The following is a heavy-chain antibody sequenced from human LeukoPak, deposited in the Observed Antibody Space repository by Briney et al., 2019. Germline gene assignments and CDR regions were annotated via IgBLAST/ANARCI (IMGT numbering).Heavy chain of an antibody. CDR2: INHSGST. D-gene: IGHD3-22*01. CDR1: GGSFSGYY. Sequence: SETLSLICAVYGGSFSGYYWSWIRQPPGKGLEWIGEINHSGSTNYNPSLKSRVTISVDTSKNQFSLKLSSVTAADTAVYYCARGLVVVNDAFDIWGQGTMVTVSS. V-gene: IGHV4-34*01. CDR3: ARGLVVVNDAFDI. J-gene: IGHJ3*02.